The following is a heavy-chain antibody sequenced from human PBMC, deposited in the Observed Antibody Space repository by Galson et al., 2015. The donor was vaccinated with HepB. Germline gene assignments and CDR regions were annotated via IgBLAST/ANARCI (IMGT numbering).Heavy chain of an antibody. CDR2: VSGSGGSS. V-gene: IGHV3-23*01. D-gene: IGHD5-18*01. CDR3: AKAGARYTYGPDTH. Sequence: SLRLSCAASGFTFDTYAMNWVRQAPGKGLEWVSGVSGSGGSSFTADSVKGRFTISRDNSKNTVFLQMNSLRAEDTAIYYCAKAGARYTYGPDTHWGQGAQVTVSS. J-gene: IGHJ4*02. CDR1: GFTFDTYA.